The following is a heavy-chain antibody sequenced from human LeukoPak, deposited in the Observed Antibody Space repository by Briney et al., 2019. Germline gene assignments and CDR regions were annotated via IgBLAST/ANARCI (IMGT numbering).Heavy chain of an antibody. D-gene: IGHD1-7*01. Sequence: GASVKVSCMDSVYTFTSYAMNWVRQAPGQGLEWMGWINTNTGNPTYAQVFTGRFVFSLDTSVSTAYLQISSLKAEDTAVYYCARDYTLTLGTTTYFQHWGQGTLVTVSS. CDR1: VYTFTSYA. CDR2: INTNTGNP. V-gene: IGHV7-4-1*02. CDR3: ARDYTLTLGTTTYFQH. J-gene: IGHJ1*01.